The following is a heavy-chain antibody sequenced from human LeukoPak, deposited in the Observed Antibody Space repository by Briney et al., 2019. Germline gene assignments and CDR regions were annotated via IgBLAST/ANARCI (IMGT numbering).Heavy chain of an antibody. V-gene: IGHV1-46*01. J-gene: IGHJ6*02. CDR3: ARDWARRIVVEPAANYYYGMDV. CDR1: GYTFTSYY. CDR2: INPSGGST. Sequence: GASVKVSCKASGYTFTSYYMHWVRQAPGQGLEWMGIINPSGGSTSYAQKFQGRVTMTRDTSTSTVYMELSSLRSEDTAVYYCARDWARRIVVEPAANYYYGMDVWGQGTTVTVSS. D-gene: IGHD2-2*01.